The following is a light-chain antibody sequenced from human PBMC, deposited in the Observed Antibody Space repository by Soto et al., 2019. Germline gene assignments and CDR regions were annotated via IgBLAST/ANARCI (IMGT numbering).Light chain of an antibody. CDR3: QKFDSALRT. CDR1: QDISNY. J-gene: IGKJ1*01. Sequence: IQMTQSPSSLSASVGDRVTIACRASQDISNYLAWYQQKPGKVPKLLIYSASTLQSGVPSRFSGSGSGTDFTLTINSLQPEDVATYYCQKFDSALRTFGQGTKVEI. CDR2: SAS. V-gene: IGKV1-27*01.